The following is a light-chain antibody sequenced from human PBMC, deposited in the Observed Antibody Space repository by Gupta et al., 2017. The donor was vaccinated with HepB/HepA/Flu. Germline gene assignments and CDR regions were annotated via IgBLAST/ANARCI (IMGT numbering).Light chain of an antibody. J-gene: IGLJ2*01. CDR3: QVWDSSEDSSV. Sequence: SYVLTQPPSVSVAPGKTASITCGGNNIGTKGVHWYQQMPGQAPVMVIYNDSDRPSGIPERFSGSNSGSTATLNISRVEAGDEADYYCQVWDSSEDSSVFGGGTKLTVL. CDR2: NDS. V-gene: IGLV3-21*04. CDR1: NIGTKG.